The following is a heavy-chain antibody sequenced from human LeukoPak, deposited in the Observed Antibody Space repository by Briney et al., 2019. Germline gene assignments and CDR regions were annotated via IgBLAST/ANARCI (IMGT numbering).Heavy chain of an antibody. J-gene: IGHJ4*02. CDR1: GFAVSARP. V-gene: IGHV3-66*01. Sequence: GGSLRLSCEASGFAVSARPMSWVRQAPGKGLEWVSVIYSGGSTYFADSVKGRFTIFRDNSKNTLYLPMNSLRAEDTAVYYCARDRVLGCLDFWGQGTLVTVSS. D-gene: IGHD3-16*01. CDR2: IYSGGST. CDR3: ARDRVLGCLDF.